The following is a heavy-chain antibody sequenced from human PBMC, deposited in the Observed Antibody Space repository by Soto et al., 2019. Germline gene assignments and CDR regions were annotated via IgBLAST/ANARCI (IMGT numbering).Heavy chain of an antibody. CDR1: GGTFSSYA. CDR2: IIPIFGTA. Sequence: QVQLVQSGAEVKKPGYSEKVSCEASGGTFSSYAISWVRQAPGQGLEWMGGIIPIFGTANYAQKFQGRVTITADESTSTAYMELSSLRSEDTAVHYCARVGATVVTPYYFDYWGQGTLVTVSS. CDR3: ARVGATVVTPYYFDY. V-gene: IGHV1-69*01. D-gene: IGHD4-4*01. J-gene: IGHJ4*02.